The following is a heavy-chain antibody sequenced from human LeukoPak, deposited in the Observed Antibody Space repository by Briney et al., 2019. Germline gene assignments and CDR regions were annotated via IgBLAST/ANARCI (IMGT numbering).Heavy chain of an antibody. Sequence: GGSLRLSCAASGFTVSSNYMSWVRQAPGKGLEWVSVIYSGGSTYYADSVKGRFTISRDNSKNTLYLQMNSLRAEDTAVYYCASRYYYGSGSTLADAFDIWGQGTMVTVSS. V-gene: IGHV3-53*01. J-gene: IGHJ3*02. CDR1: GFTVSSNY. D-gene: IGHD3-10*01. CDR2: IYSGGST. CDR3: ASRYYYGSGSTLADAFDI.